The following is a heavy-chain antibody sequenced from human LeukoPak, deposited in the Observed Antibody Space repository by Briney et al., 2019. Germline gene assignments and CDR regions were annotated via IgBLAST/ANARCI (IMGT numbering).Heavy chain of an antibody. J-gene: IGHJ4*02. V-gene: IGHV1-69*13. Sequence: GASVKVSCKASGGTFSNYAISWVRQAPRQGLEWMGGIIPIFDTADNAQKFQGRLTITADESTSTAYMELSSLRAEDTALYYCAKGLWGGYYFDYWGQGTLVTVSS. CDR2: IIPIFDTA. D-gene: IGHD3-16*01. CDR1: GGTFSNYA. CDR3: AKGLWGGYYFDY.